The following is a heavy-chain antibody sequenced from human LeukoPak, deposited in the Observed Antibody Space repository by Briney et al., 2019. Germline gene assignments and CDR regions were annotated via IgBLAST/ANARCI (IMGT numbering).Heavy chain of an antibody. J-gene: IGHJ4*02. V-gene: IGHV3-30-3*01. D-gene: IGHD5-24*01. CDR1: GLPFNTYA. CDR2: ISYDGSNK. CDR3: ARWATTRNYFDY. Sequence: GGSLRLSCAASGLPFNTYAMHWVRQAPGKGLEWVAVISYDGSNKYYADSVKGRFTISRDNAKNSLYLQMNSLRAEDTAVYYCARWATTRNYFDYWGQGTLVTVSS.